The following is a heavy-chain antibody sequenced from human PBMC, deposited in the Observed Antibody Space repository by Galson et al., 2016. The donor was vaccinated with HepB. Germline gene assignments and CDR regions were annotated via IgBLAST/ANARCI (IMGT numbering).Heavy chain of an antibody. CDR1: GDSVSGNTSV. J-gene: IGHJ6*03. CDR3: VEGLRDRGYHYYMDV. CDR2: TYHMSKWYN. Sequence: CAISGDSVSGNTSVWNWIRQSPSRGLEWLGRTYHMSKWYNDYAVFVKSRITINSDTSKNQFSLQLNSVTPEDTAVYYCVEGLRDRGYHYYMDVWGKGTTVTVSS. V-gene: IGHV6-1*01. D-gene: IGHD3-16*01.